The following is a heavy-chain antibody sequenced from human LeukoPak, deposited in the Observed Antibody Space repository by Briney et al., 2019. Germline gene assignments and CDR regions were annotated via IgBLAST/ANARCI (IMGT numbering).Heavy chain of an antibody. CDR3: ARDKVGATNWLDP. CDR1: GGSISSGEYY. Sequence: SETLSLTCAVSGGSISSGEYYWSWIRQPPGKGLEWIGYIYYSVSTYYNPSLKNRLTISVDTSNSQFSLRLTSVTAADTAVYYCARDKVGATNWLDPWGQGTLVTVSS. J-gene: IGHJ5*02. D-gene: IGHD1-26*01. V-gene: IGHV4-30-4*01. CDR2: IYYSVST.